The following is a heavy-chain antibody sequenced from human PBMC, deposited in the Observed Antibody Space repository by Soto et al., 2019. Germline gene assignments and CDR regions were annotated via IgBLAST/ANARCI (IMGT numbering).Heavy chain of an antibody. Sequence: EVQLVESGGGVIQPGGALGVSCGASGFTFSSNDMNWVRQAPGKGLEWVSLIYTGGSTYYVDSVKGRFTISRDNPKNTLYLQMSSLRAEGTAGYYSATRPLLPGAPWGQGTMVTVSS. J-gene: IGHJ3*01. V-gene: IGHV3-53*01. CDR2: IYTGGST. CDR3: ATRPLLPGAP. CDR1: GFTFSSND. D-gene: IGHD3-22*01.